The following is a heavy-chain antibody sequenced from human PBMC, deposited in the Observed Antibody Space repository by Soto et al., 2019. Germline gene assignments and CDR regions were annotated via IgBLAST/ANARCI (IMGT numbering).Heavy chain of an antibody. CDR1: GYSFTTFW. V-gene: IGHV5-10-1*01. J-gene: IGHJ3*02. D-gene: IGHD2-2*02. CDR3: ARHCRSTSCYNRWGVDAFDI. Sequence: EVQLVQSGAEVKKPGESLRFSCKESGYSFTTFWIIWVRQMPGKGLEWMGRIDPTDSYTDYSPSFQGHVTISADKSTSTAYLQWSSLKASDTAMYYCARHCRSTSCYNRWGVDAFDIWGQGTMVTVSS. CDR2: IDPTDSYT.